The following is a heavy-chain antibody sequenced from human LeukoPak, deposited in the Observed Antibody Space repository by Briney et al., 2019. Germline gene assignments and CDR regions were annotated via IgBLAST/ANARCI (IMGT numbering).Heavy chain of an antibody. CDR1: GFTFSSYG. CDR2: ISGSGGST. CDR3: AKARYYYGSGSLWFDP. J-gene: IGHJ5*02. D-gene: IGHD3-10*01. Sequence: GSLRLSCAASGFTFSSYGMSWVRQAPGKGLEWVSAISGSGGSTYYADSVKGRFTISRDNSKNTLYLQMNSLRAEDTAVYYCAKARYYYGSGSLWFDPWGQGTLVTVSS. V-gene: IGHV3-23*01.